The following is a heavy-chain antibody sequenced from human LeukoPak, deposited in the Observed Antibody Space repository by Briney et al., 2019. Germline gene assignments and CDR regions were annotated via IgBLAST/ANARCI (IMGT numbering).Heavy chain of an antibody. CDR1: GGSISSYY. V-gene: IGHV4-59*01. D-gene: IGHD3-3*01. J-gene: IGHJ6*03. CDR3: ARDRMYDFWSGYYRRYCYYYMDV. CDR2: IYYSGST. Sequence: SETLSLSCTVSGGSISSYYWSWIRQPPGKGLEWIGYIYYSGSTNYNPSLKSRVTISVDTSKNQFSLKLSSVTAADTAVYYCARDRMYDFWSGYYRRYCYYYMDVWGKGTTVTVSS.